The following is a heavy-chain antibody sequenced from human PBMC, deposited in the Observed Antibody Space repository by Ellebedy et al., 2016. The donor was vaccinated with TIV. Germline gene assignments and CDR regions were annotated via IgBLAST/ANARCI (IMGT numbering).Heavy chain of an antibody. Sequence: GGSLRLXCVGSGFTFSNAWMTWVRQAPGKGLDWVGRIKSESNGGTTDYAAPVKGRFTISRDDSKTTLYLHMGSLKSEDTAVYYCTTDPPGSGYSYGSRLQHWGQGTLVTVSS. V-gene: IGHV3-15*01. J-gene: IGHJ1*01. D-gene: IGHD5-18*01. CDR3: TTDPPGSGYSYGSRLQH. CDR1: GFTFSNAW. CDR2: IKSESNGGTT.